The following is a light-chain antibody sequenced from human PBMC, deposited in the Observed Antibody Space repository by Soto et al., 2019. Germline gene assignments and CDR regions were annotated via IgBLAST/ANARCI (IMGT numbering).Light chain of an antibody. V-gene: IGKV1-5*03. CDR3: QHYNSYSEA. Sequence: DIQMTQSPSTLSGSVGDRVTITCRASQTLSSWVAWYQQKPGKAPKLLIYKASTLKSGVPSRFSGSGSGTEFTLTISSLQPDDFATYYCQHYNSYSEALGQGTKVDIK. CDR2: KAS. CDR1: QTLSSW. J-gene: IGKJ1*01.